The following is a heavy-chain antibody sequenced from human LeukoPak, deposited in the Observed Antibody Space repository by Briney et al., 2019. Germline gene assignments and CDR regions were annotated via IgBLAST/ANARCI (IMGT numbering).Heavy chain of an antibody. D-gene: IGHD3-3*01. CDR3: ARDYDSWSGSRYMDV. V-gene: IGHV4-59*01. J-gene: IGHJ6*03. CDR2: IYYSGST. Sequence: SETLSLTCTVSGGSISSYYWSWIRQPPGKGLEWIGYIYYSGSTNYNPSLKSRVTISVDTSKNQLSLKLSSVTAADTAVYYCARDYDSWSGSRYMDVWGKGTTVTVSS. CDR1: GGSISSYY.